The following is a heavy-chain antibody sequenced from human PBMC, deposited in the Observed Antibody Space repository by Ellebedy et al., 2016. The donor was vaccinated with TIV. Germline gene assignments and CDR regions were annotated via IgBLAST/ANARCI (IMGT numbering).Heavy chain of an antibody. CDR2: IDPNSGDT. D-gene: IGHD2-2*01. CDR1: GYTFTGYY. V-gene: IGHV1-2*02. Sequence: AASVKVSCKTSGYTFTGYYIHWVRQAPGQGLEWMGWIDPNSGDTNYGQKFQGRVTLTRDTSITTAYMEMSSLRSDDTAVYYCARDFWYGQSTSTRAGDYWGQGTLVTVSS. CDR3: ARDFWYGQSTSTRAGDY. J-gene: IGHJ4*02.